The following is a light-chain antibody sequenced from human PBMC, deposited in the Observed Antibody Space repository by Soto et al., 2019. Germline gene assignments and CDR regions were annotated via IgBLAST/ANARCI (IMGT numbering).Light chain of an antibody. CDR1: QDISTY. CDR2: DVS. J-gene: IGKJ1*01. CDR3: QQYNSYWT. V-gene: IGKV1-33*01. Sequence: DIQMTQSPSSLSASVGDRVTITCQASQDISTYLSWCQQKPGKAPKLLIYDVSNLETGVPSRFSGSGSGTEFILTITSLQPDDFATYYCQQYNSYWTFGQGTKVEIK.